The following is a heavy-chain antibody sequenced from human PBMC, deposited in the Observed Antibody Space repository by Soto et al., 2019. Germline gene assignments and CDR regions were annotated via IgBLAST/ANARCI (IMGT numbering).Heavy chain of an antibody. CDR2: ISDSGADK. CDR3: AKSIGPQDS. Sequence: EVQLLESGGGLIQRGGSLRLSCAVSGFTTNKHAMSWVRQAPEKGLEWVAGISDSGADKFYAESVRGRFSISRDGSRNTVYLQMSDLRPDDTAIYYCAKSIGPQDSWGQGTPVTVSS. J-gene: IGHJ4*02. D-gene: IGHD2-15*01. V-gene: IGHV3-23*01. CDR1: GFTTNKHA.